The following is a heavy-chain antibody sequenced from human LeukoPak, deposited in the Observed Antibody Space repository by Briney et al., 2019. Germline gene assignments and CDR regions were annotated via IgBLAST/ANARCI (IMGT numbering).Heavy chain of an antibody. J-gene: IGHJ3*02. Sequence: SSETLSLTCTVSGGSISSYYWSWIRQPPGKGLEWIGYIYYSGSTNYNPSLKSRVTISVDTSKNQFSLKLSSVTAADTAVYYCARDRNYYDAFDIWGQGTKVTVSS. CDR2: IYYSGST. CDR1: GGSISSYY. D-gene: IGHD3-10*01. V-gene: IGHV4-59*01. CDR3: ARDRNYYDAFDI.